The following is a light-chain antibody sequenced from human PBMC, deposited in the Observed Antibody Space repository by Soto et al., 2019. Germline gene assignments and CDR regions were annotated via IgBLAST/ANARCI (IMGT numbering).Light chain of an antibody. CDR2: DAS. J-gene: IGKJ1*01. V-gene: IGKV3-20*01. Sequence: EIVLTQSPGTLSLSPGERATLSCRASQSVSSSYLAWYQQKPGQAPRLLIYDASSRATGIPDRFSGSGSGTDFTLTISRLAPEDFAVYYCQQYGRSPRTFGQGTKVEIK. CDR3: QQYGRSPRT. CDR1: QSVSSSY.